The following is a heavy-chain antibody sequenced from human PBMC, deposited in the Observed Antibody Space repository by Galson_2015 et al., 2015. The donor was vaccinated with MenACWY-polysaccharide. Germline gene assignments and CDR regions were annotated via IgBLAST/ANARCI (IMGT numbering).Heavy chain of an antibody. CDR3: ARGRYDLWSGYRHYYFGLDV. J-gene: IGHJ6*01. CDR1: EFDFSTYW. V-gene: IGHV3-74*01. CDR2: INSDETST. Sequence: SLRLSCAASEFDFSTYWMHWVRHVPGKGPVWVSRINSDETSTSYADSVKGRFSISRDNAKSTLYLQMNSLRAEDTAVYYCARGRYDLWSGYRHYYFGLDVWGQGTTVTVSS. D-gene: IGHD3-3*01.